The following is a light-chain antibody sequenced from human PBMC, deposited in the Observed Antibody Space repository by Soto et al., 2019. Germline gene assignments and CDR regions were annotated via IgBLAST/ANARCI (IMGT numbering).Light chain of an antibody. CDR3: TSYTTSSTHWV. J-gene: IGLJ3*02. CDR2: EVS. Sequence: QSALTQPASVSGSPGQSITISCTGTSSDVGGYNYASWYQQHPGKAPKLMIYEVSNRPSGVSNRFSGSKSGNTASLTISGLQAEDEADYYCTSYTTSSTHWVFGGGTKVTVL. V-gene: IGLV2-14*01. CDR1: SSDVGGYNY.